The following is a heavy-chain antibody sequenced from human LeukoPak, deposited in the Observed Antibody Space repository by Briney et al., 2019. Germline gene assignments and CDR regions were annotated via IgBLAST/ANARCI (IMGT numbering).Heavy chain of an antibody. CDR1: GGTFSSYA. V-gene: IGHV1-69*13. D-gene: IGHD3-3*01. J-gene: IGHJ5*02. CDR3: ARDHYDFWSGYYKPNWFDP. CDR2: IIPIFGTA. Sequence: ASVKVSCKASGGTFSSYAISWVRQAPGQGLEWMGGIIPIFGTANYAQKFQGRVTITADESTSTAYMELSSLRSEDTAVYYCARDHYDFWSGYYKPNWFDPWGQGTLVTVSS.